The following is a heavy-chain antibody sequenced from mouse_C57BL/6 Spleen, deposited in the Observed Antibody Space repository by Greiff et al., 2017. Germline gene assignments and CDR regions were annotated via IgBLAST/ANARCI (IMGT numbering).Heavy chain of an antibody. CDR3: SSTRGRDYFDY. J-gene: IGHJ2*01. V-gene: IGHV14-1*01. CDR1: GFNIKDYY. Sequence: VQLQQSGAELVRPGASVKLSCTASGFNIKDYYMHWVKQRPEQGLEWIGRIDPEDGDTEYAPKFQGKATMTADTSSNTAYLQLSSLTSEDTAVYYCSSTRGRDYFDYWGQGTTLTVSS. D-gene: IGHD2-1*01. CDR2: IDPEDGDT.